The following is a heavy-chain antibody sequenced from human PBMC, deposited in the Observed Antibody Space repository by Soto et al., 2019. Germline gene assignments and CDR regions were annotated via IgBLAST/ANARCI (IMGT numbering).Heavy chain of an antibody. CDR3: ARASTYYYDSSGYYQHHYFDY. J-gene: IGHJ4*02. CDR1: GFTFSSYA. D-gene: IGHD3-22*01. CDR2: ISYDGSNK. V-gene: IGHV3-30-3*01. Sequence: GCLVLACAASGFTFSSYAMHWVRQAPGKGLEWVAVISYDGSNKHYADSVKGRFTIPRDNSKNTLYLQMNSLRAEDTAVYYCARASTYYYDSSGYYQHHYFDYWGQGTLVTVYS.